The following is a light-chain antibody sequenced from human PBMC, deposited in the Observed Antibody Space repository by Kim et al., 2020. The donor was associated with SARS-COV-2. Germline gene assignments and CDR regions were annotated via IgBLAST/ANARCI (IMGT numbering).Light chain of an antibody. CDR2: NNN. J-gene: IGLJ2*01. Sequence: QSVLTQPPSASGTPEQRVTISCSGSSSNIGSNYVYWYQQLPGTAPKLLIYNNNQRPSGVPDRFSGSRSGTSASLAISGLRSEDEADYYCATWDDSLSGPEFGGGTKLTVL. CDR1: SSNIGSNY. V-gene: IGLV1-47*02. CDR3: ATWDDSLSGPE.